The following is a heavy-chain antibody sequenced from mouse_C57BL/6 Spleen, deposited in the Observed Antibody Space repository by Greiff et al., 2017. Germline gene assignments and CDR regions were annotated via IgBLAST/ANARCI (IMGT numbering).Heavy chain of an antibody. CDR2: INPSNGGT. V-gene: IGHV1-53*01. Sequence: QVQLQQPGTELVKPGASVKLSCKASGYTFTSYWMPWVQQRPGQGLEWIGNINPSNGGTNYNEKFKGKATLTVDKSSSTAYMQLSRLTSEDSAVYYCARSGPYEYASVMDYWGQGTTLTVSS. CDR1: GYTFTSYW. CDR3: ARSGPYEYASVMDY. J-gene: IGHJ2*01. D-gene: IGHD2-4*01.